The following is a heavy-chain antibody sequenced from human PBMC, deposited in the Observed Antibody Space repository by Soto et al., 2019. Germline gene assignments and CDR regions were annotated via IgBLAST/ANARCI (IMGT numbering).Heavy chain of an antibody. CDR2: MNPNSGNT. J-gene: IGHJ4*02. V-gene: IGHV1-8*01. Sequence: ASVKVSCKASGYTFTSYDINWVRQATGQGLEWMGWMNPNSGNTGYAQKFQGRVTMTRNTSISTAYMELSSLRSEDTAVYYCARVPTGSTIFGVGESYYFDYWGQGTLVTVSS. D-gene: IGHD3-3*01. CDR3: ARVPTGSTIFGVGESYYFDY. CDR1: GYTFTSYD.